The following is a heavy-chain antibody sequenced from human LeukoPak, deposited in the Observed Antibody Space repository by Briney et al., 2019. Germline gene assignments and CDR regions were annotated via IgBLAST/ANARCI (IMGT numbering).Heavy chain of an antibody. J-gene: IGHJ3*02. D-gene: IGHD6-6*01. Sequence: GGSLRLSWVAATFTFGSDAMGWVRQPEGEGREWDAAVSGRGGSTFYGDSVKGRFTISTDNSENTIYLPMSSLRAEDTAVYSCARDLSIAARPGAFDIWGPGTMVTVSS. CDR1: TFTFGSDA. CDR3: ARDLSIAARPGAFDI. V-gene: IGHV3-23*02. CDR2: VSGRGGST.